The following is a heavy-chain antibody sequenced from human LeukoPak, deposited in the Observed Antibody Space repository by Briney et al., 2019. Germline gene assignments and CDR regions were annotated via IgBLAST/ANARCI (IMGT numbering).Heavy chain of an antibody. CDR3: AKDQDIVATIPLGY. CDR2: IPYDGRNK. Sequence: GGSLRLSCAASGFTFSSYGMHWGRQAPGKGLEWVAVIPYDGRNKYYADSVKGRFTISRDNSKNTLYLQMNSLRAEDTAVYYCAKDQDIVATIPLGYWGQGTLVTVSS. V-gene: IGHV3-30*18. J-gene: IGHJ4*02. CDR1: GFTFSSYG. D-gene: IGHD5-12*01.